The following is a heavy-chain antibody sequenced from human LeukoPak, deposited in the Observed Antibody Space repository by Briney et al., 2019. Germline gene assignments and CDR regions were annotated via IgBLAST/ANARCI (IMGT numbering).Heavy chain of an antibody. V-gene: IGHV3-33*06. CDR3: AKEAIRLWPIFDY. J-gene: IGHJ4*02. CDR1: GFTFSSYG. CDR2: IWYDGSNK. Sequence: PGGSLRLSCAASGFTFSSYGMHWVRQAPGKGLEWVAVIWYDGSNKYYADSVKGRFTISRDNSKNTLYLQMNSLRAEDTAVYYCAKEAIRLWPIFDYWGQGTLVTVSS. D-gene: IGHD5-18*01.